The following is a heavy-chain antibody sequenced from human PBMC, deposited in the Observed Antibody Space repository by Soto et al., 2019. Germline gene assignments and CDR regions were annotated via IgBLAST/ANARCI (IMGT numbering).Heavy chain of an antibody. Sequence: QVQLVQSGAEVKKPGSSVKVSCKASGGTFSSYAISWVRQAPGQGLEWMGGIIPIFGTANYAQKFQGRVTITADESTRTAYMELSSLRSEDTAMYYCARTNPAMVTGWFDPWGQGTLVTVSS. V-gene: IGHV1-69*12. CDR3: ARTNPAMVTGWFDP. CDR2: IIPIFGTA. CDR1: GGTFSSYA. J-gene: IGHJ5*02. D-gene: IGHD5-18*01.